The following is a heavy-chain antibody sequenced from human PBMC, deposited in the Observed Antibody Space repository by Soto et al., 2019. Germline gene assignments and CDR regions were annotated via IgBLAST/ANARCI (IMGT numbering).Heavy chain of an antibody. J-gene: IGHJ3*02. CDR2: ITGSGGFT. V-gene: IGHV3-23*01. CDR3: AKARDTVTAYDAYDM. CDR1: EFTFRSYP. Sequence: PGGSLRLSCGASEFTFRSYPISWGRQAPGKGLEWVSAITGSGGFTNYADSVKGRFTISRDNSKNTLFLQMNSLRAEDTAVYYCAKARDTVTAYDAYDMWGQGTMVTVSS. D-gene: IGHD2-21*02.